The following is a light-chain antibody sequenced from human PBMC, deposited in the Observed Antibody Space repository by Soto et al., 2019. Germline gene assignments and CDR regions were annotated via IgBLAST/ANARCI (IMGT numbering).Light chain of an antibody. CDR2: EVT. CDR1: SSDVGAYNY. Sequence: QSVLTQPASVSGSPGQSITISCTGTSSDVGAYNYVSWYQHHPGKVPKLLIYEVTNRPSGVSDRFSGSKSGNTASLTISGLQAEDEADYYCSSKRDSSTLFVFGTGTKAPVL. J-gene: IGLJ1*01. V-gene: IGLV2-14*01. CDR3: SSKRDSSTLFV.